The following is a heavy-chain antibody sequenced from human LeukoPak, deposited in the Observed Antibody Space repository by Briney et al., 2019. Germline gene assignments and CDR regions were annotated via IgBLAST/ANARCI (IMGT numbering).Heavy chain of an antibody. CDR3: AKLGHTSGYYARHSDY. CDR1: GFTFNNYG. J-gene: IGHJ4*02. D-gene: IGHD3-22*01. CDR2: ISRDGGDT. V-gene: IGHV3-23*01. Sequence: GGSLRLSCAASGFTFNNYGMSWVRQAPGRGLEWVSAISRDGGDTFYADSVKGRFTISRDNSKNTVYLQMNSLRAEDTALYYCAKLGHTSGYYARHSDYWGQGTLVTVSS.